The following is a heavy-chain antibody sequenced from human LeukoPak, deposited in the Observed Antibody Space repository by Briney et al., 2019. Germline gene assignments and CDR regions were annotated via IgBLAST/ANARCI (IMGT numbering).Heavy chain of an antibody. CDR2: IKSKTDGGTT. V-gene: IGHV3-15*01. Sequence: PGGSLRLSCAASGFTFSNAWMSWVRQAPGKGLEWVGRIKSKTDGGTTDYAAPVKGRFTISRDDSKNTLYLQMNSLKTEDTAVYYCTTVGSLLWFGELHNWFDPWGQGTLVTVSS. CDR1: GFTFSNAW. J-gene: IGHJ5*02. CDR3: TTVGSLLWFGELHNWFDP. D-gene: IGHD3-10*01.